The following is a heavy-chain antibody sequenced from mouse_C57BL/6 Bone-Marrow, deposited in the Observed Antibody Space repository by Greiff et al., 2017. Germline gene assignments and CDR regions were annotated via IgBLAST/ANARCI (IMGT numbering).Heavy chain of an antibody. CDR2: ILPGSGST. Sequence: QVQLQQSGAELMKPGASVKLSCKATGYTFTGYWIEWVKQRPGHGLEWIGRILPGSGSTNYNEKFKGKATLTADTSSNTAYMQLSSLTSEDSAVYYCARDSNYSCWDFDVWGTGTTVTVSS. D-gene: IGHD2-5*01. V-gene: IGHV1-9*01. J-gene: IGHJ1*03. CDR3: ARDSNYSCWDFDV. CDR1: GYTFTGYW.